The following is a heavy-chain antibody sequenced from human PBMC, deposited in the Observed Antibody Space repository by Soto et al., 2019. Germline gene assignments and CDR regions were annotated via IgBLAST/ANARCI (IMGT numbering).Heavy chain of an antibody. CDR1: GYTLTVDA. CDR2: INAGNGNT. Sequence: ASVNGSCKTSGYTLTVDAGDWVRKAQGQRLEWIGWINAGNGNTKYSQKFQGRVTITRDTSASTAYMELSSLRSEDTAVYYCARMGPLVPAAMGGYYYYYMDVWGKGTTVTVSS. CDR3: ARMGPLVPAAMGGYYYYYMDV. V-gene: IGHV1-3*01. J-gene: IGHJ6*03. D-gene: IGHD2-2*01.